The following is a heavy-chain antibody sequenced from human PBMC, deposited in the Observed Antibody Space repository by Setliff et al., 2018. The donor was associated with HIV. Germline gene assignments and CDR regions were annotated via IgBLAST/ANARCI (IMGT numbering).Heavy chain of an antibody. CDR1: GYSFTDYY. D-gene: IGHD3-22*01. Sequence: ASVKVSCKASGYSFTDYYIHWVRQAPGQGLEWMGWINPKSYGTNYAQKFQGWITMTRDTSISTAYMELSRLRSDDTAVYYCARDYDDSSGYIFFPGLPYYWGQGTLVTVSS. CDR2: INPKSYGT. J-gene: IGHJ4*02. V-gene: IGHV1-2*04. CDR3: ARDYDDSSGYIFFPGLPYY.